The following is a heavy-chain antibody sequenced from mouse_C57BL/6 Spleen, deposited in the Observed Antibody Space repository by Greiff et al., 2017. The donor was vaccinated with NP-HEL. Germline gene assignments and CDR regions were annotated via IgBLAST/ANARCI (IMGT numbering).Heavy chain of an antibody. CDR3: ARGDYGSSSWFAY. D-gene: IGHD1-1*01. V-gene: IGHV14-2*01. Sequence: EVQLQQSGAELVKPGASVKLSCTASGFNIKDYYMHWVKQRTEQGLEWIGRIDPEDGETKYAPKFQGKATITADTYSNTAYLHLSSLTSEDTAAYYGARGDYGSSSWFAYWGQGTLVTVSA. CDR2: IDPEDGET. CDR1: GFNIKDYY. J-gene: IGHJ3*01.